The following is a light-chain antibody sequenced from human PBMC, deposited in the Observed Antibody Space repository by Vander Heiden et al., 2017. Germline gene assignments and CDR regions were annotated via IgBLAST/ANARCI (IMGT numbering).Light chain of an antibody. CDR2: ATS. CDR3: QQTYNSTWT. CDR1: QSISRF. J-gene: IGKJ1*01. V-gene: IGKV1-39*01. Sequence: DIQMTQSPSSLSAFLGDRVTIPCRASQSISRFLNWYQQRPGNAPKLLIYATSSVQSGVPSRFSGSGSGTDFTLTINSLQPEDFASYYCQQTYNSTWTFGQGTKVEVK.